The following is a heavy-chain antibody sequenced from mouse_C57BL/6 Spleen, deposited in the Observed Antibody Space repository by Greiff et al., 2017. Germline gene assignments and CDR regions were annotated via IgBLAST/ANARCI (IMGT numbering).Heavy chain of an antibody. CDR2: IYPGDGDT. CDR1: GYAFSSSW. Sequence: VQLQQSGPELVKPGASVKISCKASGYAFSSSWMNWVKQRPGKGLEWIGRIYPGDGDTNYNGKFKGKATLTADKSSSTAYMQLSSLTSEDSAVYFCARWDDYAPYYFDYWGQGTTLTVSS. V-gene: IGHV1-82*01. J-gene: IGHJ2*01. D-gene: IGHD2-4*01. CDR3: ARWDDYAPYYFDY.